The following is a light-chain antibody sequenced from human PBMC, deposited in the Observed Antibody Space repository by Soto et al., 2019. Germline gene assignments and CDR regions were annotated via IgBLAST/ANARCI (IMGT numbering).Light chain of an antibody. CDR3: QQGHNWPLT. CDR2: GAS. V-gene: IGKV3-15*01. Sequence: EIVMTQSPATLSVSPGERATLSCRASQSISSELAWYQQKPGQPPRLLIYGASTRATGVPARFTGSGSGSDFTLTISWLQSEDFAVYYCQQGHNWPLTSGQGTSLEI. J-gene: IGKJ2*01. CDR1: QSISSE.